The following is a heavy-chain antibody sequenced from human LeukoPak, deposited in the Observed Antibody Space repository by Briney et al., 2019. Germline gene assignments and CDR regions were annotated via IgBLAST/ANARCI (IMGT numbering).Heavy chain of an antibody. CDR3: ARGSQGVRGVTDYMDV. CDR2: IYYSGST. CDR1: SGSLSSSY. J-gene: IGHJ6*03. V-gene: IGHV4-59*01. D-gene: IGHD3-10*01. Sequence: SETLSLTCTLSSGSLSSSYWSWIRQPAGKGLEWIGYIYYSGSTNYNPSLKSRVTISVDTSKNQFSLKLSSVTAADTAVYYCARGSQGVRGVTDYMDVWGKGTTVTISS.